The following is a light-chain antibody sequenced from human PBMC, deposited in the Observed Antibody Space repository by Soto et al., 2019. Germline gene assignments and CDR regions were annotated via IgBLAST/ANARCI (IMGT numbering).Light chain of an antibody. CDR1: SSDVGDYNY. J-gene: IGLJ3*02. CDR3: SSYTSSITLV. V-gene: IGLV2-14*01. CDR2: EVS. Sequence: QSALTQPASVSGSHGLSITISCTGTSSDVGDYNYVSWYQQHPGKAPKLMIYEVSNRPSGVSNRFSGSKSGNTASLTISGLQAEDEADYYCSSYTSSITLVFGGGTNLTVL.